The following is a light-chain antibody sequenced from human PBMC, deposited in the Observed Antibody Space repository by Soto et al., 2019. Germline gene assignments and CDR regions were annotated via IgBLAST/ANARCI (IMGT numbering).Light chain of an antibody. CDR3: QQYSNWPYT. CDR1: QSVSSN. J-gene: IGKJ2*01. V-gene: IGKV3D-15*01. CDR2: GAS. Sequence: EIVLTQSPATLSLSPGERATLSCRASQSVSSNLAWYQQKPGQAPRLLIYGASTRATGIPARFSGSGSGTEFTLTISSLESEDFAVYYCQQYSNWPYTFGQGTKLDIK.